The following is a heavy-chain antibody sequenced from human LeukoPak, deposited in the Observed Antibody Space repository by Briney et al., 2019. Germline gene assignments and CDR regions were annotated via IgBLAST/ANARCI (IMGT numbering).Heavy chain of an antibody. J-gene: IGHJ2*01. CDR1: GFTVSSNY. D-gene: IGHD3-10*01. V-gene: IGHV3-53*01. CDR3: ARELWFGESGPFDL. Sequence: GGSLRLPCAASGFTVSSNYMSWVRQAPGKGLEWVSVIYSGGSTCYADSVKGRFTISRDNSKNTLYLQMNSLRAEDTAVYYCARELWFGESGPFDLWGRGTLVTVSS. CDR2: IYSGGST.